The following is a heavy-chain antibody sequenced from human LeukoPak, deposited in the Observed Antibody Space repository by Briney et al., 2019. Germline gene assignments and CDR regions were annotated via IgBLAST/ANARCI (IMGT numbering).Heavy chain of an antibody. CDR2: ITGSSDYI. CDR1: GFTFSRYS. V-gene: IGHV3-21*01. CDR3: AKFKGHYGDSEYYFDS. D-gene: IGHD3-10*01. J-gene: IGHJ4*02. Sequence: GGSLRLSCAASGFTFSRYSVNWVRQAPGKGLEWVSCITGSSDYIFYADSVRGRFTISRDNAKSSLFLQMNSLRAEDTAVYYCAKFKGHYGDSEYYFDSWGQGTLVTVSS.